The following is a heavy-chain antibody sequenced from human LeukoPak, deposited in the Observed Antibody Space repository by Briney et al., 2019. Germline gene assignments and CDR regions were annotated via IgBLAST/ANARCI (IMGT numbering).Heavy chain of an antibody. V-gene: IGHV3-74*03. CDR3: VRDETLCTLDW. J-gene: IGHJ4*02. D-gene: IGHD2-2*01. CDR2: INEGGTDS. Sequence: PGGSLRLSCTASGFTFSGHGIHWVRQPPGMWLGWVSRINEGGTDSMYAESVKGRFTISRDNAKRTVYLQMNSLRAEDTAVYYCVRDETLCTLDWWGQGTLVTVSS. CDR1: GFTFSGHG.